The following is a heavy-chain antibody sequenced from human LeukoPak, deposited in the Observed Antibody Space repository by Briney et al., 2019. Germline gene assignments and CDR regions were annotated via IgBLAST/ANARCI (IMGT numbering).Heavy chain of an antibody. V-gene: IGHV3-30*18. CDR1: GFTFSSYG. CDR2: ISYDGSNK. J-gene: IGHJ4*02. CDR3: AKVGYRSNYGDQTFDY. Sequence: PGGSPRLSCAASGFTFSSYGMHWVRQAPGKGLEWVAVISYDGSNKYYADSVKGRFTISRDNSKNTLYLQMNSLRAEDTAVYYCAKVGYRSNYGDQTFDYWGQGTLVTVSS. D-gene: IGHD4-17*01.